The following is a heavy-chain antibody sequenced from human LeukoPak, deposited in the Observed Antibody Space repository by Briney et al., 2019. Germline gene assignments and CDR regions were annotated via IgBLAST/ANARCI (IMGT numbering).Heavy chain of an antibody. CDR3: AKDISRWGEATHS. CDR1: GFTFSSYW. Sequence: PGGSLRLSCAASGFTFSSYWMHWARQVPGKGLVWVSRINSDGSSKNYADSVKGRFTISRDNAKNSLYLQMNSLRAEDTALYYCAKDISRWGEATHSWGQGTLVTVSS. J-gene: IGHJ4*02. CDR2: INSDGSSK. D-gene: IGHD2-21*01. V-gene: IGHV3-74*01.